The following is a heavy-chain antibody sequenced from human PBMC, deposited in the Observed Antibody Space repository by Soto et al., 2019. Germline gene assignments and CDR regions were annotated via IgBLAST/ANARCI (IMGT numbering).Heavy chain of an antibody. CDR2: ISYDGSNK. D-gene: IGHD3-22*01. CDR3: VRSMIIVVRLKGLDY. Sequence: QVQLVQSGGGVVQPGRSLRLSCAASGFTFRSYAMHWVRQTPGKGLEWVAVISYDGSNKHYADSVKGRFSISRDNSKNMLYLQMDSLSTEDTAVYYCVRSMIIVVRLKGLDYWGQGTLVTVSS. CDR1: GFTFRSYA. J-gene: IGHJ4*02. V-gene: IGHV3-30-3*01.